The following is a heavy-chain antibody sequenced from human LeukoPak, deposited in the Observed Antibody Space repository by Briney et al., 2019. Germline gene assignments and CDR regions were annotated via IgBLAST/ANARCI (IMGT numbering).Heavy chain of an antibody. V-gene: IGHV1-8*01. CDR3: ARVKALLPDYHGMDV. Sequence: ASVKVSCKASGYTFTNYDINWVRQATGQGLEWVGWMNANSGKTGYVQNFQGRVTMTRNTSISTAYMELSSLRSEDTAVYYCARVKALLPDYHGMDVWGQGTAVTVSS. CDR1: GYTFTNYD. D-gene: IGHD2-15*01. CDR2: MNANSGKT. J-gene: IGHJ6*02.